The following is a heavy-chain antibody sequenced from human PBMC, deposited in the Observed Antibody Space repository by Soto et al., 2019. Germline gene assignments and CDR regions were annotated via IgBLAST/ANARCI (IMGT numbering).Heavy chain of an antibody. D-gene: IGHD3-10*01. CDR3: ERQISGSYPYYYYGLDV. J-gene: IGHJ6*02. Sequence: SETLSLTCTVSGGSISSYYWSWIRQPPGKGLEWIGHIYYSGSTNYNPSLKSRVTISVDTSKNQFSLKLSSVTAADTAVYYCERQISGSYPYYYYGLDVWGQGTTVTVSS. CDR1: GGSISSYY. V-gene: IGHV4-59*08. CDR2: IYYSGST.